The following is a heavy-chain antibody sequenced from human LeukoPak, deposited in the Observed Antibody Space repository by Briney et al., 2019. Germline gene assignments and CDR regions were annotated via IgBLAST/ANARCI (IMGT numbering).Heavy chain of an antibody. CDR1: GGSFSGYY. Sequence: SETLSLTCAVYGGSFSGYYWSWIRQPPGKGLEWIGYIYYSGSTNYNPSLKSRVAISVDTSKNQFSLKLSSVTAADTAVYYCARGGGYSYGYVWFDPWGQGTLVTVSS. CDR3: ARGGGYSYGYVWFDP. J-gene: IGHJ5*02. V-gene: IGHV4-59*01. D-gene: IGHD5-18*01. CDR2: IYYSGST.